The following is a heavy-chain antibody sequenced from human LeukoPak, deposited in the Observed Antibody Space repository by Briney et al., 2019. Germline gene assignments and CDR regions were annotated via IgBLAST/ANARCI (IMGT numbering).Heavy chain of an antibody. CDR1: GFSVRTTF. CDR3: AKRTRDGYNTPIDD. J-gene: IGHJ4*02. D-gene: IGHD5-24*01. Sequence: GGSLRLSCAASGFSVRTTFMSWVRQAPGKGLEWVSGISGRDVKLYYADSVTGRFTISRDDSKNTLYLQMNSLRAEDTAIYYCAKRTRDGYNTPIDDWGQGTLVTVSS. CDR2: ISGRDVKL. V-gene: IGHV3-23*01.